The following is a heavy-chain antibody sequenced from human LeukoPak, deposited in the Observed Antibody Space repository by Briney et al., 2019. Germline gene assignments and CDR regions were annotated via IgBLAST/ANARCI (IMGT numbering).Heavy chain of an antibody. CDR3: ARSGYCSGGSCYSGYVYYFDY. J-gene: IGHJ4*02. CDR2: IYTSGGT. V-gene: IGHV4-59*13. D-gene: IGHD2-15*01. CDR1: VGSISSYY. Sequence: SETLSLTCTVSVGSISSYYWSWFRKPPGKGLEWIGYIYTSGGTNYNPSLKSRVTISVDTSKNQFSLKLSSVTAADTAVYYCARSGYCSGGSCYSGYVYYFDYWGQGTLVTVSS.